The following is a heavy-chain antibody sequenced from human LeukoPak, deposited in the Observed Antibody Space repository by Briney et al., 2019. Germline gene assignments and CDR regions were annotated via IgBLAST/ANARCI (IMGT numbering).Heavy chain of an antibody. Sequence: SETLSLTCTVSGGSIDSYYWSWIRQPPGKGLEWIGYIYYSGTTNYNASLKDRLTISLDMSKNQLSLKLSSVTAADTAVYYCPRGPGWWPHWGQRTLVTASS. CDR1: GGSIDSYY. D-gene: IGHD6-19*01. V-gene: IGHV4-59*01. J-gene: IGHJ4*02. CDR3: PRGPGWWPH. CDR2: IYYSGTT.